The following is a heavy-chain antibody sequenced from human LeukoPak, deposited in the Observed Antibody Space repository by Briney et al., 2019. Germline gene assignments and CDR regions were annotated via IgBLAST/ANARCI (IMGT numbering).Heavy chain of an antibody. Sequence: ASVKVSCKASGYTFTSYGISWVRQAPGQGLEWMGWISAYNGNTNYAQKLQGRVTMTTDTSTSTAYMELRSLRSDDTAVYHCARDSPIAAAWGTLGYWGQGTLVTVSS. CDR1: GYTFTSYG. CDR2: ISAYNGNT. CDR3: ARDSPIAAAWGTLGY. D-gene: IGHD6-13*01. V-gene: IGHV1-18*01. J-gene: IGHJ4*02.